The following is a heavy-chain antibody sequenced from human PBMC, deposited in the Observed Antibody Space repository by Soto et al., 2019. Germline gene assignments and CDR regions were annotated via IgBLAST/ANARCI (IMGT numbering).Heavy chain of an antibody. CDR1: GGSISSGGYY. V-gene: IGHV4-31*03. CDR3: ARALSDGVVVVAADSFDI. D-gene: IGHD2-15*01. CDR2: IYYSGST. J-gene: IGHJ3*02. Sequence: QVQLQESGPGLVKPSQTLSLTCTVSGGSISSGGYYWSWIRQHPGKGLEWIGYIYYSGSTYYNPSLKSRVTISVDMSKNQFSLKLSSVTAADTAVYYCARALSDGVVVVAADSFDIWGQGTMVTVSS.